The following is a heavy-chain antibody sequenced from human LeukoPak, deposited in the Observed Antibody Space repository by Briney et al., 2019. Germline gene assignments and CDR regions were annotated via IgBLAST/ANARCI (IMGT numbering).Heavy chain of an antibody. CDR3: ARDGDYGDYGGGFDY. V-gene: IGHV3-48*01. CDR1: GFTFSSYS. J-gene: IGHJ4*02. Sequence: GGSLRLSCAASGFTFSSYSMNWVRQAPGKGLEWVSYISSSSSTIYYADSVKGRFTISRDNAKNSLYLQMYSLRAEDTAVYYCARDGDYGDYGGGFDYWGQGTLVTVSS. D-gene: IGHD4-17*01. CDR2: ISSSSSTI.